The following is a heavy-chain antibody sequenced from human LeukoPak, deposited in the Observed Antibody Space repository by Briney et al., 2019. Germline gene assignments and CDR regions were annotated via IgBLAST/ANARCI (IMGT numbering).Heavy chain of an antibody. CDR2: IYYSGST. CDR1: GGSISSYY. CDR3: ARQVGATSYYYYGMDV. J-gene: IGHJ6*02. V-gene: IGHV4-59*01. D-gene: IGHD1-26*01. Sequence: SETLSLTCTVSGGSISSYYWSWVRQPPGKGLEWIGDIYYSGSTNYNASLKSRVTISVDTSKNQFSLKLSSVTAADTAVYYCARQVGATSYYYYGMDVWGQGTTVTVSS.